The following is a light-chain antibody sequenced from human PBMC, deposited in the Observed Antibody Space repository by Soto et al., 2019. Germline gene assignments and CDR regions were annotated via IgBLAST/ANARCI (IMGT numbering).Light chain of an antibody. CDR3: QHYVERSPIT. CDR1: QSVSSR. Sequence: EIVMTQSPGTLSLSPGERATLSCRASQSVSSRLAWYQQKPGQAPRLLISGAPSRATGIPDRFSGSGSGTDSTLTISRLEPEDFALYYCQHYVERSPITFGQGTRLEIK. CDR2: GAP. J-gene: IGKJ5*01. V-gene: IGKV3-20*01.